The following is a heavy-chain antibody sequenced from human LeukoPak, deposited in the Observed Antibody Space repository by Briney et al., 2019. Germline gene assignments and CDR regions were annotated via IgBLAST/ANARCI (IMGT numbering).Heavy chain of an antibody. CDR2: IDPSDSYT. Sequence: GESLKISCQHSGHGLSTHYINWVRQMPGKGLEWMGRIDPSDSYTNYNPSFQGHVTFTADKSTNTAYLQWTSLKASDTAIYYCARRPGGVLADTDFFESWGQGTLVTVSS. CDR1: GHGLSTHY. J-gene: IGHJ4*02. D-gene: IGHD3-16*01. V-gene: IGHV5-10-1*01. CDR3: ARRPGGVLADTDFFES.